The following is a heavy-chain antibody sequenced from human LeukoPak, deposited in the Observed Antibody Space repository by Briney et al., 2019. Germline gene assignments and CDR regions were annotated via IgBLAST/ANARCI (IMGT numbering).Heavy chain of an antibody. V-gene: IGHV4-4*09. J-gene: IGHJ4*02. CDR2: IYTSGST. Sequence: SETLSLTCTVSGGSISSYYWSWVRQPPGKGLEWIGYIYTSGSTNYNPSLKSRGTISVETSKNPFSLKLSSVTAADTAVYYSARHGIRDRFLYYFDYWGQRTLVTSSS. CDR1: GGSISSYY. D-gene: IGHD2-21*01. CDR3: ARHGIRDRFLYYFDY.